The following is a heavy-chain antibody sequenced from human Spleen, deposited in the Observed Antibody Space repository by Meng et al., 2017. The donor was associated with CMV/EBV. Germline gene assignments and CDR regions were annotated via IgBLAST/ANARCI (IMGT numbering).Heavy chain of an antibody. J-gene: IGHJ4*02. Sequence: GESLKISCAASGFTFSTYWMTWVRQAPGKGLEWVVSMSHDGSEEYYLDSVRGRFTVSRDNAQDSVYLQMNSLRVEDTAIYYCARDRGPNTLDYWGQGTLVTVSS. V-gene: IGHV3-7*01. CDR2: MSHDGSEE. CDR3: ARDRGPNTLDY. D-gene: IGHD2-8*01. CDR1: GFTFSTYW.